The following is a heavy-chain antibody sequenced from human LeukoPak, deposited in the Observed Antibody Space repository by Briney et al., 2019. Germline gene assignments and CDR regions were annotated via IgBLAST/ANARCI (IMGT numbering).Heavy chain of an antibody. CDR2: INPNRCET. CDR1: GYTFSDYY. Sequence: ASVTVSCKASGYTFSDYYLHWVRQAPGQGLEWMGWINPNRCETNYAPQFQGRVTMTRDKSIGTAYFALSSLRSDEQALYYCSSVTYSSFSPWDYWGQGTLVSVSS. V-gene: IGHV1-2*02. CDR3: SSVTYSSFSPWDY. D-gene: IGHD4-11*01. J-gene: IGHJ4*02.